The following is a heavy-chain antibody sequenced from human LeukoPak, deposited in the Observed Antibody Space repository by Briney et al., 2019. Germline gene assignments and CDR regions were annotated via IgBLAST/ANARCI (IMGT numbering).Heavy chain of an antibody. CDR1: GGSISSYY. CDR2: IYYSGST. CDR3: ARVGSTPAKFDY. Sequence: SETLSLTCTVSGGSISSYYWSWIRQPPGKGLEWIGYIYYSGSTNYNPSLKSRVTMSVDTSKNQFSLNLTSVTAADTAVYYCARVGSTPAKFDYWGQGTQVTVSS. J-gene: IGHJ4*02. D-gene: IGHD1-26*01. V-gene: IGHV4-59*12.